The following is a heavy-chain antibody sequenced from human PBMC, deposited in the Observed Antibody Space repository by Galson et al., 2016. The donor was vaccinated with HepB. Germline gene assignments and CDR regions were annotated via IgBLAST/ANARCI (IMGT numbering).Heavy chain of an antibody. J-gene: IGHJ5*01. D-gene: IGHD1-26*01. CDR1: GFTLNNYA. V-gene: IGHV3-30*09. Sequence: SLRLSCAASGFTLNNYALNWVRQAPGKGLEWVALISYDGSNRYSGDPVRGRFAISRDTSKNTVYLQMNSLRPEDTAVYYCARDQGWEGGWFDPWGQGTTVTVSS. CDR3: ARDQGWEGGWFDP. CDR2: ISYDGSNR.